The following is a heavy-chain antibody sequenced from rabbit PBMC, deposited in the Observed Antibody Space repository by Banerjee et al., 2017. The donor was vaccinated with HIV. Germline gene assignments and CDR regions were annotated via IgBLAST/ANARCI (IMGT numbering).Heavy chain of an antibody. J-gene: IGHJ4*01. CDR2: INTGSSGSK. V-gene: IGHV1S40*01. CDR3: ARYDYYRSAWGDL. Sequence: QSLEESGGDLVKPGASLTLTCTASGFSVSSGYDMCWVRQAPGKGLEWIGCINTGSSGSKWYASWVKGRFTSSKTSSTTVTLQMTSLTAADTATYFCARYDYYRSAWGDLWGPGTLVTVS. CDR1: GFSVSSGYD. D-gene: IGHD4-1*01.